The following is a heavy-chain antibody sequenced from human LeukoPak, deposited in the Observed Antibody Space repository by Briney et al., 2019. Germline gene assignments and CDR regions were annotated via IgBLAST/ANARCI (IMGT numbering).Heavy chain of an antibody. Sequence: PGGSLRLSCAASGFTFSSYWMHWVRQAPGKGLVWVSRVNRDGSSTNYADSVKGRFTISRDNATNTVYLQMNSLRAEDTAVYYCARVDCSSTSCYIWFDPWGQGTLVTVSS. V-gene: IGHV3-74*01. CDR3: ARVDCSSTSCYIWFDP. J-gene: IGHJ5*02. CDR2: VNRDGSST. CDR1: GFTFSSYW. D-gene: IGHD2-2*02.